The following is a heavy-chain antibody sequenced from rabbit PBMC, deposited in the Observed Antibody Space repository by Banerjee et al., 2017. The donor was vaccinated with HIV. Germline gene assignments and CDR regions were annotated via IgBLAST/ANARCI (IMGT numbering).Heavy chain of an antibody. V-gene: IGHV1S40*01. J-gene: IGHJ2*01. D-gene: IGHD7-1*01. CDR1: GFSFSSSDY. CDR2: IFAGSGRT. Sequence: QSLEESGGGLVQPEGSLTLTCTASGFSFSSSDYMCWVRQAPGKGLEWIACIFAGSGRTYYASWAKGRFTISKTSSTTVTLQMTSLTGADTAMYFCAREAGGTGYGFAPWGPGTLVTFS. CDR3: AREAGGTGYGFAP.